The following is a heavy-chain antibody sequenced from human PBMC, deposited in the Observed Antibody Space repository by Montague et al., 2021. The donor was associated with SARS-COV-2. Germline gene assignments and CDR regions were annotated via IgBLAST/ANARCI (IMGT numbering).Heavy chain of an antibody. V-gene: IGHV6-1*01. J-gene: IGHJ4*02. D-gene: IGHD3-16*01. CDR3: ARGYDKRFDH. CDR2: AYYRSKWYN. CDR1: GDSVSSNSAA. Sequence: CAISGDSVSSNSAAWHWIRHSPSRGLEYLGRAYYRSKWYNDYAVSVKSRITIDPDTSKDQFSLQLNSVTPDDTAMYYCARGYDKRFDHWGQGTLVTVSS.